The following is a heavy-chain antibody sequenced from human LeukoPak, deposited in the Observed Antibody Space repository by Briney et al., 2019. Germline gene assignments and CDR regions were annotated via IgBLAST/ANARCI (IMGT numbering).Heavy chain of an antibody. CDR1: GGSISNYY. CDR3: ARSRKGSFDI. CDR2: MYPSGSS. V-gene: IGHV4-4*07. J-gene: IGHJ3*02. Sequence: PSEPLSLTCIVSGGSISNYYWSWIRQPAGKGLEWIGRMYPSGSSNYSPSLKSRVTMSVDTSKNQFSLRLNSVTAADTAVYYCARSRKGSFDIWGQGTVVTVSS.